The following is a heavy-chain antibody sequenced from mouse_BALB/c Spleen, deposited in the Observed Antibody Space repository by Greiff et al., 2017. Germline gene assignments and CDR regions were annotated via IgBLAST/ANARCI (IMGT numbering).Heavy chain of an antibody. D-gene: IGHD2-1*01. CDR1: GYTFTSYY. V-gene: IGHV1S81*02. Sequence: VQLQQSGAELVKPGASVKLSCKASGYTFTSYYMYWVKQRPGQGLAWIGEINPSNGGTNFNEKFKSKATLTVDKSSSTAYMQLSSLTSEDSAVYYCTRSDYYGNLYYAMDYWGQGTSVTVSS. CDR3: TRSDYYGNLYYAMDY. J-gene: IGHJ4*01. CDR2: INPSNGGT.